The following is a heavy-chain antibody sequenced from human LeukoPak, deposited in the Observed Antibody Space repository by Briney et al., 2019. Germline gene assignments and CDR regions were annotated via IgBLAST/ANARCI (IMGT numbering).Heavy chain of an antibody. CDR3: AKAPFSSQFNYFGY. J-gene: IGHJ4*02. V-gene: IGHV3-33*06. Sequence: PGGSLRLSCAASGFTFSSYGMHWVRQAPGKGLEWVAVIWYDGSNKYYADSVKGRFTICRDHSENTLYLQMNSLRAEDTAVYYCAKAPFSSQFNYFGYWGQGTLVTVSS. D-gene: IGHD5-24*01. CDR1: GFTFSSYG. CDR2: IWYDGSNK.